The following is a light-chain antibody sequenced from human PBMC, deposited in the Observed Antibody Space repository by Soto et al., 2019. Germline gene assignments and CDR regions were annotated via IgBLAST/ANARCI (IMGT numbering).Light chain of an antibody. V-gene: IGLV2-8*01. CDR3: SSYAASNNFYFV. Sequence: QSVLTQPPSAYGSPGQSVTISNNGTSSDVGGYNYVSWYQQYPGRAPKLMIYEVTKRPSGVPDRFTGSKSGNTASLTVSGLQAEDEADYYCSSYAASNNFYFVFGGGTKLTVL. CDR2: EVT. CDR1: SSDVGGYNY. J-gene: IGLJ3*02.